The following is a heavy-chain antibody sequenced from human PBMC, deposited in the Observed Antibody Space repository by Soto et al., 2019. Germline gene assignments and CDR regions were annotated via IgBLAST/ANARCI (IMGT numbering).Heavy chain of an antibody. D-gene: IGHD2-2*01. CDR2: IYNSGST. V-gene: IGHV4-4*07. CDR1: GGSISSYY. Sequence: SETLSLTCTVSGGSISSYYWSCIRQPAWKGLEWIGLIYNSGSTNYNPSLKSRVTMSVDTSKNQFSLKLSSVTAADTAVYYCARDREYQLLQKYNWCAPGGQGTLVTVSS. J-gene: IGHJ5*02. CDR3: ARDREYQLLQKYNWCAP.